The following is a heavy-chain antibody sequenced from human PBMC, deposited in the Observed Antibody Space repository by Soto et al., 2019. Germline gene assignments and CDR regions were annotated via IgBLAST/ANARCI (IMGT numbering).Heavy chain of an antibody. CDR2: ISGSGGST. D-gene: IGHD6-19*01. J-gene: IGHJ1*01. CDR1: GFTFISYA. CDR3: ASTVAVAGSEYFQH. V-gene: IGHV3-23*01. Sequence: EVQLLESGGGLVQPGGSLRLSCAASGFTFISYAMSWVRQAPGKGLEWVSAISGSGGSTYYADSVKGRFTISRDNSKNTLYLQMNSLRAEDTAVYYCASTVAVAGSEYFQHWGQGTLVTVSS.